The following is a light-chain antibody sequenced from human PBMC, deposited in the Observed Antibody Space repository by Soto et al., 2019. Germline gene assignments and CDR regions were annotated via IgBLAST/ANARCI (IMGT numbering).Light chain of an antibody. V-gene: IGKV1-5*01. CDR2: GAS. CDR1: QSIGNW. J-gene: IGKJ5*01. CDR3: QQTYTTPEIT. Sequence: DIQMTQSPSTLSASVGDRVTITCRASQSIGNWLAWYQQKPGKAPKLLMYGASYLKSGVPTRFSGSGSGTDFTLTISSLQPEDFAIYYCQQTYTTPEITFGQGTRLEI.